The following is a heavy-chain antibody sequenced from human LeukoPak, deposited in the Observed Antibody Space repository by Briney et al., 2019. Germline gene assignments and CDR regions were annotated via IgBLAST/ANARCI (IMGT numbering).Heavy chain of an antibody. CDR2: ISSNGGST. J-gene: IGHJ3*02. Sequence: GGSLRLSCAASGFTFSSYSMNWVRQAPGKGLEYVSAISSNGGSTYYANSVKGRFTISRDNSKNTLYLQMGSLRAEDMAVYYCARAGSSDAFDIWGQGTMVTVSS. D-gene: IGHD3-10*01. CDR1: GFTFSSYS. V-gene: IGHV3-64*01. CDR3: ARAGSSDAFDI.